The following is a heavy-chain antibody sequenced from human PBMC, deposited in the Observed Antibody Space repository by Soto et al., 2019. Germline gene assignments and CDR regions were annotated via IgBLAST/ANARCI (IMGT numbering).Heavy chain of an antibody. D-gene: IGHD5-18*01. CDR2: IPNSGST. CDR1: GGSVTSDEDY. J-gene: IGHJ4*02. Sequence: SETLSLTCTVSGGSVTSDEDYWTWIRQSPGKGLEWIGYIPNSGSTGYNPSLKTRLSMSVDRSKNQFTLRLTSVTAADTAVYFCATESGSTYGYFDHWGQGTQVTVSS. CDR3: ATESGSTYGYFDH. V-gene: IGHV4-30-4*01.